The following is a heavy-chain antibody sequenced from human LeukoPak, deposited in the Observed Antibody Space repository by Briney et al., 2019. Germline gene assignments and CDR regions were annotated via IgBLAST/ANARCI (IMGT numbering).Heavy chain of an antibody. J-gene: IGHJ4*02. V-gene: IGHV4-31*03. D-gene: IGHD3-22*01. CDR3: ARESRDYYYDSSGIFDY. Sequence: SQTLSLTCTVSGGSISSGGYYWSWIRQHPGKGLEWIGYIYYSGSTYYNPSLKSRVTISVDTSKNQFSLKLSSVTAADTAVYYCARESRDYYYDSSGIFDYWGQGTLVTVSS. CDR1: GGSISSGGYY. CDR2: IYYSGST.